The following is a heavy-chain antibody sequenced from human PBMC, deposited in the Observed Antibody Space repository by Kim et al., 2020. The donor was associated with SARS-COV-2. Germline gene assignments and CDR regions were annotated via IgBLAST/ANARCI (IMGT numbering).Heavy chain of an antibody. D-gene: IGHD3-16*01. Sequence: YADSAKGRFTISRDNAKNSLYLQMNSLRAEDTAVYYCARNSGNTLYYFDYWGQGTLVTVSS. CDR3: ARNSGNTLYYFDY. V-gene: IGHV3-21*01. J-gene: IGHJ4*02.